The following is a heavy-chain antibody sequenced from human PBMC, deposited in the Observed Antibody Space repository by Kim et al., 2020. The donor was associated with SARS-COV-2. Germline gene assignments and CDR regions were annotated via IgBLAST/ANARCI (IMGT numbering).Heavy chain of an antibody. D-gene: IGHD6-13*01. V-gene: IGHV4-39*01. J-gene: IGHJ6*04. Sequence: SETLSLTCTVSGVSISSSSYYWGWIRQPPGKGLEWIGSIYYSGITYYNPSLKSRVTISVETSKNQFSLKLSSVTAAATAVYYCARSRQQQLVCNYYYGMDVWGKGTTVSVSP. CDR3: ARSRQQQLVCNYYYGMDV. CDR2: IYYSGIT. CDR1: GVSISSSSYY.